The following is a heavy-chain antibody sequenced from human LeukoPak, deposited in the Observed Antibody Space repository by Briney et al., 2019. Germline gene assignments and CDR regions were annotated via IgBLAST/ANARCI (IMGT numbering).Heavy chain of an antibody. D-gene: IGHD3-10*01. CDR2: MNPNSGNT. V-gene: IGHV1-8*01. CDR1: GYTFTSYD. CDR3: ARGMSYYYGSGTDY. Sequence: ASLKVSCKASGYTFTSYDINWVRHAPGQGLEWMGWMNPNSGNTGYAQKFQGRVTMTRNTSISTAYMELSSLRSEDTAVYYCARGMSYYYGSGTDYWGQGTLVTVSS. J-gene: IGHJ4*02.